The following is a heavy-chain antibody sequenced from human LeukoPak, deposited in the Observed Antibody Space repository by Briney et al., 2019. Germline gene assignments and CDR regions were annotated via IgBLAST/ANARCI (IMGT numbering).Heavy chain of an antibody. J-gene: IGHJ4*02. D-gene: IGHD3-10*01. Sequence: GGSLRLSCAASGFTFNTYAMNWVRQAPGKGLEWVSGISGSGGSTNYADSVKGRFTISRDNSNKTLYLQMNRLRDEDTAVYYCAXDPFRXRFGDFYYFDYWGQGTLVTVSS. V-gene: IGHV3-23*01. CDR1: GFTFNTYA. CDR3: AXDPFRXRFGDFYYFDY. CDR2: ISGSGGST.